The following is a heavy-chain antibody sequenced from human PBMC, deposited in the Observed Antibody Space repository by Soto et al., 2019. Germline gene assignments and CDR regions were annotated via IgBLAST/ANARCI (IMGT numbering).Heavy chain of an antibody. D-gene: IGHD6-13*01. CDR3: ATGALGRRQQLVRDAFDF. V-gene: IGHV1-69*02. J-gene: IGHJ3*01. Sequence: QVQLVQSGAEVKKPGSSLRVSCRASGGTFDSYSISWVRQAPGQGLEWLGKVAPIFDFSRYAPKFQGRVTITADKSTSIAYMDLSGLTSEDTAVYYCATGALGRRQQLVRDAFDFWGQGTKVTVSS. CDR1: GGTFDSYS. CDR2: VAPIFDFS.